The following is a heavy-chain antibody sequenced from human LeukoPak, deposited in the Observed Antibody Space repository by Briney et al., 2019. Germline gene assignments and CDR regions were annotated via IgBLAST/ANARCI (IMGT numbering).Heavy chain of an antibody. CDR3: AKSRGLTGYLDY. V-gene: IGHV3-30*18. CDR1: GFTFSSYG. Sequence: PGGSLRLSCAASGFTFSSYGMHWVRQAPGKGLEWVAVISYDGSNKYYADSVKGRFTISRDNSKNTLYLQMNGLRAEDTAVYYCAKSRGLTGYLDYWGQGTLVTASS. CDR2: ISYDGSNK. D-gene: IGHD3-9*01. J-gene: IGHJ4*02.